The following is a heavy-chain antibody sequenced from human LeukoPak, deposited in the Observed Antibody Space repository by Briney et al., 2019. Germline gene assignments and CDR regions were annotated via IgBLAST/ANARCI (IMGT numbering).Heavy chain of an antibody. Sequence: SETLSLTCTVSGDSVSSGTYYWSWVRQPPGKGLEWIGFISYSGSTNYNPSLKSRITISVDMSKNQFSLKVRSVTAADTAVYYCARWGERRGGAFDIWGQGTMVTVSS. D-gene: IGHD3-16*01. CDR2: ISYSGST. V-gene: IGHV4-61*01. J-gene: IGHJ3*02. CDR3: ARWGERRGGAFDI. CDR1: GDSVSSGTYY.